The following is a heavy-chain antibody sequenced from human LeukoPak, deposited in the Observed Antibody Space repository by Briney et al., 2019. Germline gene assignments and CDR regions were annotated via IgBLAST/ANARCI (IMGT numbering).Heavy chain of an antibody. J-gene: IGHJ4*02. Sequence: NPSETLSLTCTVSGYSISSGYYWGWIRQPPGKGLEWIGSIYHSGSTYYNPSLKSRVTISVDTSKNQFSLKLSSVTAADTAVYYGARAEMATIRAFDYWGQGTLVTVSS. CDR1: GYSISSGYY. CDR3: ARAEMATIRAFDY. V-gene: IGHV4-38-2*02. D-gene: IGHD5-24*01. CDR2: IYHSGST.